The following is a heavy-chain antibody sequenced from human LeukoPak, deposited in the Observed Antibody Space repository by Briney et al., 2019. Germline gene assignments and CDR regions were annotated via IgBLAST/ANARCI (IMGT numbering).Heavy chain of an antibody. CDR3: ARDYDVLRYSYNWFDP. J-gene: IGHJ5*02. CDR2: ISAYNGNT. V-gene: IGHV1-18*01. CDR1: GYTFTSYG. Sequence: ASVKVSCTASGYTFTSYGISWVRQAPGQGLEWMGWISAYNGNTNYAQKLQGRVTMTTDTSTSTAYMELRSLRSDDTAVYYCARDYDVLRYSYNWFDPWGQGTLVTVSS. D-gene: IGHD3-9*01.